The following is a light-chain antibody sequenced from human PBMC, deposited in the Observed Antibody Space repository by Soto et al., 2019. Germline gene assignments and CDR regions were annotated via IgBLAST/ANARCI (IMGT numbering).Light chain of an antibody. Sequence: QSVLTQPASVSGSPGQSITISCTGTGSDVGGYNYVSWYQQYPGKAPKLIIYEVTKRPSGVSNRFSGSKSGYTASLTISGLQAEDEADYYCCSYTISSPYVFGTGTKLTVL. CDR3: CSYTISSPYV. V-gene: IGLV2-14*01. CDR1: GSDVGGYNY. J-gene: IGLJ1*01. CDR2: EVT.